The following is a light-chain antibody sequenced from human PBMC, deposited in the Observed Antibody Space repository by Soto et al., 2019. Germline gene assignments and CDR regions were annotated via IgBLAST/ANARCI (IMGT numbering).Light chain of an antibody. CDR3: QQYHNWPIP. CDR2: DAS. Sequence: EVVMAQYPGALSVPPAQGPTLSCRASQSVSSNLAWHQQKPGQAPRILMYDASTRATGISARFSGSGSGTEFTLTISSLQSEDFAVYYCQQYHNWPIPFGQGTRLANK. CDR1: QSVSSN. J-gene: IGKJ5*01. V-gene: IGKV3-15*01.